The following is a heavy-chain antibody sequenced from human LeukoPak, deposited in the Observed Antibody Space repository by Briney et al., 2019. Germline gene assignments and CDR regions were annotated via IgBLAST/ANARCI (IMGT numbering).Heavy chain of an antibody. CDR2: IYYSGST. J-gene: IGHJ4*02. D-gene: IGHD6-13*01. CDR3: ARVVCAAAGCRYFDY. V-gene: IGHV4-59*01. CDR1: GGSISSYY. Sequence: SETLSLTCTVSGGSISSYYWSWIRQPPGKGLEGSGYIYYSGSTNYNPSLKSRVTISVDTSKNQFSLKLSSVTAADTAVYYCARVVCAAAGCRYFDYWGQGTLVTVSS.